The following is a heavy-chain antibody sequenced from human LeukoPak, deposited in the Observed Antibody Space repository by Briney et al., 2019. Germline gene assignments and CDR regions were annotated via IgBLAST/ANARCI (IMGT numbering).Heavy chain of an antibody. V-gene: IGHV3-9*01. Sequence: GGSLRLSYAASGFTFEDYAMHYARHGPGKGLEWVSSLSWDSVGIDYRDSVKGRFTISRDNAKKSVYLQMNSLRVEDTALYYCARGPGMDTRKRYFDNWGQGTMVTVSS. CDR1: GFTFEDYA. D-gene: IGHD5-24*01. J-gene: IGHJ4*02. CDR3: ARGPGMDTRKRYFDN. CDR2: LSWDSVGI.